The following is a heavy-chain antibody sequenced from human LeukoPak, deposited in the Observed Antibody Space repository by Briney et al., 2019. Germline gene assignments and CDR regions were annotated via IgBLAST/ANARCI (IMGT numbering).Heavy chain of an antibody. J-gene: IGHJ4*02. V-gene: IGHV3-72*01. CDR3: IRGRVHLDY. CDR2: SRDKGNSYTT. CDR1: GFTFSDHY. Sequence: GGSLRLSCAASGFTFSDHYIDWVRQAPGKGLEGVGRSRDKGNSYTTAYAASVRGRFTISRDDSKDSLYLQMNSLKIEDTAVYYCIRGRVHLDYWGQGTLVTVSS.